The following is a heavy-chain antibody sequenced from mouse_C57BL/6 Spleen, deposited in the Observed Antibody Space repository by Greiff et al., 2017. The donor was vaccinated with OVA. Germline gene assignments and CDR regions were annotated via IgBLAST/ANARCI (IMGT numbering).Heavy chain of an antibody. J-gene: IGHJ2*01. Sequence: QVQLKESGAELVRPGASVKLSCKASGYTFTDYYINWVKQRPGQGLEWIARIYPGSGNTYYNEKFKGKATLTAEKSSSTAYMQLSSLTSEDSAVYFCARDDGYCLDYWGQGTTLTVSS. CDR2: IYPGSGNT. CDR1: GYTFTDYY. V-gene: IGHV1-76*01. D-gene: IGHD2-3*01. CDR3: ARDDGYCLDY.